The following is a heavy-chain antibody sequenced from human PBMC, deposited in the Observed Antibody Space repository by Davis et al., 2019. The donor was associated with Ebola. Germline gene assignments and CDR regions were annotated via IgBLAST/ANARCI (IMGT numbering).Heavy chain of an antibody. V-gene: IGHV4-39*01. CDR1: GGSISSSSYY. CDR3: ARSAVTIIDY. D-gene: IGHD4-17*01. Sequence: SETLSLTCTVSGGSISSSSYYWGWIRQPPGKGLEWIGSIYYSGGTYYNPSLKSRVTISVDTSKNQFSLKLSSVTAADTAVYYCARSAVTIIDYWGQGTLVTVSS. CDR2: IYYSGGT. J-gene: IGHJ4*02.